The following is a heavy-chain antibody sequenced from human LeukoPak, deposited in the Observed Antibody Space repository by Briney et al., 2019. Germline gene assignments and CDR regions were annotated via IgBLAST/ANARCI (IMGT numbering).Heavy chain of an antibody. D-gene: IGHD2-15*01. V-gene: IGHV4-59*01. J-gene: IGHJ5*02. CDR1: GASITTYY. CDR3: ARGRGGGGSSNNWLDL. CDR2: IYYSGST. Sequence: SETLSLTCTVSGASITTYYWSWLRQPPGKGLEWIGYIYYSGSTNYNPSLRSRLTISLDTSKNQFSPKLSSVTAADTAVYYCARGRGGGGSSNNWLDLWGQGSLVSVSS.